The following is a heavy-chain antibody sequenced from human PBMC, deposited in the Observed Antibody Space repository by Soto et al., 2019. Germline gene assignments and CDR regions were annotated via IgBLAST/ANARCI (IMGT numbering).Heavy chain of an antibody. D-gene: IGHD3-10*01. CDR1: GVSIISGDYS. CDR2: IYHDGRT. V-gene: IGHV4-30-2*01. CDR3: ASDYGSGSYRFDY. Sequence: QLQLQESVSGLVTPSQTLSLTCAVSGVSIISGDYSWSWIRQPPGKGLEWIGYIYHDGRTLYNPSLESRVTISLDRSKNQFYLKLSSVTAADTAVYYCASDYGSGSYRFDYWGQGTLVTVSS. J-gene: IGHJ4*02.